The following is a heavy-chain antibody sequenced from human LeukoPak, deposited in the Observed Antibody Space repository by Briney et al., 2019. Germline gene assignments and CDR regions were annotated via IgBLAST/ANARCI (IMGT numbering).Heavy chain of an antibody. Sequence: SETLSLTCTVSGDSINDHYWSWIRQPPGEGLEWIGCIYSSVSTNYNPSLKSRVTISIDTSKSQFSLKLTSVTAADTGVYYCARQRCSGNTCYRVDQLYYMDVWGKGTRSPSP. J-gene: IGHJ6*03. V-gene: IGHV4-4*09. CDR3: ARQRCSGNTCYRVDQLYYMDV. CDR2: IYSSVST. CDR1: GDSINDHY. D-gene: IGHD2-15*01.